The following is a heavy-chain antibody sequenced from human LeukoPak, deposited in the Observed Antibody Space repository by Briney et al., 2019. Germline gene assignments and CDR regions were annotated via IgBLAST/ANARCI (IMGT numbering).Heavy chain of an antibody. D-gene: IGHD6-6*01. J-gene: IGHJ3*02. V-gene: IGHV4-34*01. CDR3: ARGSIAARDDAFDI. CDR1: GGSFSGYY. CDR2: INHSGST. Sequence: TSETLSLTCAVYGGSFSGYYWSWIRQPPGKGLEWIGEINHSGSTNYNPSLKSRVTISVDTSKNQFSLKLSSVTAADTAVYYCARGSIAARDDAFDIWGQGTMVTVSS.